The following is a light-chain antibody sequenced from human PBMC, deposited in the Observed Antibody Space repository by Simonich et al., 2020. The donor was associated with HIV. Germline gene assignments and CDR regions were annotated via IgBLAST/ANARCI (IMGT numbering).Light chain of an antibody. CDR3: QQRSHWPT. CDR2: DAS. Sequence: EIVLTQSPATLSLSPGERATLSCWARQSVTSNLAWYQHKPGQAPRLLIYDASNRATGIPARLSGSGSGTDFTLTISSLEPEDFAIYYCQQRSHWPTFGQGTKVEIK. J-gene: IGKJ1*01. CDR1: QSVTSN. V-gene: IGKV3-11*01.